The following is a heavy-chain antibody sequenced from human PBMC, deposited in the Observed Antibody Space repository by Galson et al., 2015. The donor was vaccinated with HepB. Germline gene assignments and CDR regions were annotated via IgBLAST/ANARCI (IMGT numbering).Heavy chain of an antibody. CDR2: IKSKTDGGTT. CDR1: GFTFINAW. V-gene: IGHV3-15*01. D-gene: IGHD3-16*01. CDR3: TTGNVRELWSIHFDS. Sequence: SLRLSCAASGFTFINAWVHWVRQAPGKGLEWVGRIKSKTDGGTTDYAAPVKGRFTISRDDSKNTYYLQMNSLRIEDTALYYCTTGNVRELWSIHFDSWGQGTLVTVSS. J-gene: IGHJ4*02.